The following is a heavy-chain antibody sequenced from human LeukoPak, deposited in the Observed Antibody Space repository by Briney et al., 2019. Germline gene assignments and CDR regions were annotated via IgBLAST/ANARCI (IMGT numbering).Heavy chain of an antibody. V-gene: IGHV3-30-3*01. CDR2: TSSDLNVK. CDR3: AREGYYGSGSPPSLYFDY. J-gene: IGHJ4*02. Sequence: RPGGSLRLSCAASGFTFGNYVIHWVRQAPGKGLEWVAVTSSDLNVKLYADSVKGRFTISRDNSRSTLYLQMNSLRPEDTAIYYCAREGYYGSGSPPSLYFDYWGQGTLVTVSS. D-gene: IGHD3-10*01. CDR1: GFTFGNYV.